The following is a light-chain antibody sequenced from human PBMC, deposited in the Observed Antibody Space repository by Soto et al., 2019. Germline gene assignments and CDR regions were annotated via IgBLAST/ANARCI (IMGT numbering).Light chain of an antibody. V-gene: IGLV2-11*01. Sequence: QSALTQPRSVSGSPGQSVTISCTGTSRNVGGYNYVSWYQQHPGIAPQLIIYDVTKRPSGVPDRFSGSKSGNTASLTISGLQAEDKADYYCCSYAGSYSWVFGGGTKLTVL. CDR2: DVT. CDR1: SRNVGGYNY. CDR3: CSYAGSYSWV. J-gene: IGLJ3*02.